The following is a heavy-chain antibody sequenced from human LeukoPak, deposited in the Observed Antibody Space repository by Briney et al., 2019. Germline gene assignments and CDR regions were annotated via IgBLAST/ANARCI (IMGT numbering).Heavy chain of an antibody. CDR1: GGSISSSSYY. D-gene: IGHD3-22*01. CDR2: IEVSGST. V-gene: IGHV4-39*01. CDR3: ARHTNHDSSGTSYYYYGMDV. Sequence: SETLSLTCTVSGGSISSSSYYWGWIRQPPGKGLEWIGSIEVSGSTYYNPSLKSRVTISIDTSKNQFSLKLSSVTAADTAVYYCARHTNHDSSGTSYYYYGMDVWGQGTTVTVSS. J-gene: IGHJ6*02.